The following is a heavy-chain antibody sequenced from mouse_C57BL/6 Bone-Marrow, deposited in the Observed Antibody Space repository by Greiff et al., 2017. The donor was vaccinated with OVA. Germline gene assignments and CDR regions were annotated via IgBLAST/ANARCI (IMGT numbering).Heavy chain of an antibody. D-gene: IGHD1-1*01. V-gene: IGHV5-4*01. CDR2: ISDGGSYT. Sequence: EVKLMESGGGLVKPGGSLKLSCAASGFTFSSYAMSWVRQTPEKRLEWVATISDGGSYTYYPDNVKGRFTISRDNAKNNLYLQMSHLKSEDTAMYYCARDRVYYDGSSHWYFDVWGTGTTVTVSS. J-gene: IGHJ1*03. CDR1: GFTFSSYA. CDR3: ARDRVYYDGSSHWYFDV.